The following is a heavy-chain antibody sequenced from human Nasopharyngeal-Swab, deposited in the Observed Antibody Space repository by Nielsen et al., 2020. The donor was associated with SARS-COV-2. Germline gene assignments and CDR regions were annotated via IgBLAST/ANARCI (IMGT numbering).Heavy chain of an antibody. D-gene: IGHD2-2*03. J-gene: IGHJ5*02. CDR3: AKDPGYCSSTSCYSNWFDP. CDR2: ISGSGGST. CDR1: GFTFSSYA. Sequence: GESPKISCAASGFTFSSYAMSWVRQAPGKGLEWVSAISGSGGSTYYADSVKGRFTISRDNSKNTLYLQMNSLRAEDTAVYYCAKDPGYCSSTSCYSNWFDPWGQGTLVTVSS. V-gene: IGHV3-23*01.